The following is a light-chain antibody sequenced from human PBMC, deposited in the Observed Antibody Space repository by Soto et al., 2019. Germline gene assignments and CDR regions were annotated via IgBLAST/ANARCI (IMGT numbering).Light chain of an antibody. V-gene: IGKV3-15*01. CDR2: GVS. CDR1: QSVNDN. Sequence: ERVLTQSPATLAVSPGERATLTCRASQSVNDNLAWYQQKPGQAPRLLIYGVSTRATGVPARFSGSGSGTEFTLTISSPQSEDFAVYYCQQYSNWPPWTFGQGTKVEIK. J-gene: IGKJ1*01. CDR3: QQYSNWPPWT.